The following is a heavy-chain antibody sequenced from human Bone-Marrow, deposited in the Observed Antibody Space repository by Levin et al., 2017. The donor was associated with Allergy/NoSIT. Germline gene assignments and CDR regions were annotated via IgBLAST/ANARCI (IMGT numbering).Heavy chain of an antibody. Sequence: PGGSLRLSCAASGFTVSRNYMSWVRQAPGKGLEWVSIIFSGGSTYYADSVKGRFTISRDNSQNMLYLQMNSLRAADTAVYYCATGMYYYESSGYPLGYWGQGTLATVSS. CDR3: ATGMYYYESSGYPLGY. D-gene: IGHD3-22*01. J-gene: IGHJ4*02. CDR1: GFTVSRNY. V-gene: IGHV3-66*01. CDR2: IFSGGST.